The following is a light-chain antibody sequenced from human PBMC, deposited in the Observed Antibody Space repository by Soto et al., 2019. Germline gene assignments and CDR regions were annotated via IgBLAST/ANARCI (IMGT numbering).Light chain of an antibody. CDR3: SSYAGSNSVL. V-gene: IGLV2-8*01. Sequence: QSVLTQPPSASGSPGQSATISCTGMSSDVGGYNYVSWYQQHPGKAPKLMIYEVTKRPSGVPDRFSGSKSGNTASLTVSGLQAEDEADYYCSSYAGSNSVLFGGGTKLTVL. J-gene: IGLJ2*01. CDR1: SSDVGGYNY. CDR2: EVT.